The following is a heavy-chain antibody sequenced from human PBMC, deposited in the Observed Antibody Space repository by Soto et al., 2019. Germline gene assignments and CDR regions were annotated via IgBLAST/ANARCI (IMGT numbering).Heavy chain of an antibody. Sequence: PSETLSLTCTVSGSSIRSYYWSWIRQPPGKGLEWIGYIYYSGSTNYNPSLKSRVTISVDTSKNQFSLKLSSVTAADTAVYYCAREYTGYYWGYFDYWGQGTLVTVS. V-gene: IGHV4-59*01. CDR1: GSSIRSYY. D-gene: IGHD3-22*01. CDR3: AREYTGYYWGYFDY. CDR2: IYYSGST. J-gene: IGHJ4*02.